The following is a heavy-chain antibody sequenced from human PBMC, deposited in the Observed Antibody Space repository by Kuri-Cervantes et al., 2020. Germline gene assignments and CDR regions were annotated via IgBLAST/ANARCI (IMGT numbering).Heavy chain of an antibody. CDR1: GFTFSSYG. V-gene: IGHV3-30*18. CDR2: ISYDGSNK. CDR3: AKDRSGYDSAGFDY. D-gene: IGHD5-12*01. Sequence: GESLKISCAASGFTFSSYGMHWVRQAPGKGLEWVAVISYDGSNKYYADSVKARFTISRDNSKITLYLQMNSLRAEDTAVYYCAKDRSGYDSAGFDYWGQGTLVTVSS. J-gene: IGHJ4*02.